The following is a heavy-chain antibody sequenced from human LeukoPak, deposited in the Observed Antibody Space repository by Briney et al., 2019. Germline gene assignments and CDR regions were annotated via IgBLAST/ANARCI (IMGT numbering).Heavy chain of an antibody. Sequence: PSETLSLTCSVSGDSMSSHYGSWIRQPPGRELEGIGYISYTGSAKYNPSLSSRVTISVDTSNNHFSLNLFSVTAADTAVYYCARTCYYMDIWGKGTTVTVSS. CDR1: GDSMSSHY. V-gene: IGHV4-59*11. CDR2: ISYTGSA. CDR3: ARTCYYMDI. J-gene: IGHJ6*03.